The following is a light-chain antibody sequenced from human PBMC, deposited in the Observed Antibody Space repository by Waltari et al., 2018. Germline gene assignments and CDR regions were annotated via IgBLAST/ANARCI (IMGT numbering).Light chain of an antibody. CDR1: NSDVGNSNL. CDR3: CSYAGSWIWV. Sequence: QAALTQPASVSGSPGQSITISCTGSNSDVGNSNLVPWYQKHPGKAPKLIIYEVTNRPSGISDRFSGFKTGNTASLTISGLQAEDEADYYCCSYAGSWIWVFGGGTELTVL. CDR2: EVT. J-gene: IGLJ3*02. V-gene: IGLV2-23*02.